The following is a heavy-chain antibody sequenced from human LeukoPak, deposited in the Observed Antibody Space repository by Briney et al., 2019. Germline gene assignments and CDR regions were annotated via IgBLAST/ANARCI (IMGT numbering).Heavy chain of an antibody. D-gene: IGHD6-19*01. Sequence: SETLSLTCTVSGGSISNYYWSWVRQPPGKGLEWIGYVYYSGSTNYNPSLRSRVTISVDTSKNQFSLKLSSVTAADTAVYYCARDAAGYSGWDYYYYYMDVWGKGTTVTISS. J-gene: IGHJ6*03. V-gene: IGHV4-59*01. CDR1: GGSISNYY. CDR2: VYYSGST. CDR3: ARDAAGYSGWDYYYYYMDV.